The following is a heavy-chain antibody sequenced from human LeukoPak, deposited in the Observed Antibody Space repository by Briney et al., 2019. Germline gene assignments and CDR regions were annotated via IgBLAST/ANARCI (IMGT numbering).Heavy chain of an antibody. J-gene: IGHJ5*02. D-gene: IGHD4-23*01. CDR2: ISGSGGST. V-gene: IGHV3-23*01. CDR1: GFTFSSYA. CDR3: ARGLVYGGNSGWFDP. Sequence: GGSLRLSCAASGFTFSSYAMSWVRQAPGKGLEWVSVISGSGGSTYYADSVKGRFTISRDNSKNTLYLQMNSLRAEDTAVYYCARGLVYGGNSGWFDPWGQGTLVTVSS.